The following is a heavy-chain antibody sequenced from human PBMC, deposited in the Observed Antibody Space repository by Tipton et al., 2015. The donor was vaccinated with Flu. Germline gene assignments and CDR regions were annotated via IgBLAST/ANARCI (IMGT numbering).Heavy chain of an antibody. D-gene: IGHD3-9*01. J-gene: IGHJ4*02. V-gene: IGHV5-51*03. CDR3: ARLLYDILTGYFPDYFDY. Sequence: VHLVQSGAEVKKPGESLKISCKGSGYSFTSYWIGWVRQMPGKGLEWMGIIYPGDSDTRYSPPFQGQVTISADKSISTAYLQWSSLKASDTAMYYCARLLYDILTGYFPDYFDYWGQGTLVTVSS. CDR1: GYSFTSYW. CDR2: IYPGDSDT.